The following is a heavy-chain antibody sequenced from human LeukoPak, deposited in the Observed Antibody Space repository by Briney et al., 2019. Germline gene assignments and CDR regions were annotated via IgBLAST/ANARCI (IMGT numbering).Heavy chain of an antibody. CDR1: GYCFTSLW. CDR2: IYPGDSDT. CDR3: ASRRDSVWC. Sequence: CEGSGYCFTSLWVGCLRQMPGKGLEWMGIIYPGDSDTRYSPSFQGQVTISADKSISTAYLQWSSLKASDTAMYYCASRRDSVWCWGQGTLVTVSS. J-gene: IGHJ4*02. V-gene: IGHV5-51*01. D-gene: IGHD2-21*01.